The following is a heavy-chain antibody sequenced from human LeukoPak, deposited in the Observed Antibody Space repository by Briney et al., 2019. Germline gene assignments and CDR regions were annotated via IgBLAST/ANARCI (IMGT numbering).Heavy chain of an antibody. CDR2: IYYTGST. CDR1: GGSISGSGYY. V-gene: IGHV4-39*07. D-gene: IGHD6-6*01. CDR3: ARDWGVSARPGYMDV. Sequence: SETLSLTCTVSGGSISGSGYYWVWIRQPPGKGLEWIASIYYTGSTYYNPSFKSRVTISVDTSKNQFSLRLSSVTAADTAMYYCARDWGVSARPGYMDVWGKGTTVTVSS. J-gene: IGHJ6*03.